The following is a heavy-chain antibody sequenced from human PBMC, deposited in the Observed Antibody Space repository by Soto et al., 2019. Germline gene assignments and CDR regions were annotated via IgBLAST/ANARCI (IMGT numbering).Heavy chain of an antibody. D-gene: IGHD3-22*01. Sequence: PWWSLRLSCSASGFSFSSYRMNWGRQAPGKGLEWVSCISGSSSYMYYADSVKGRFTISRDNAKNSLYLEMNSLRAEDTAVYYCARPDSSGYYFVLWGQGTLVTVSS. J-gene: IGHJ4*02. V-gene: IGHV3-21*01. CDR1: GFSFSSYR. CDR3: ARPDSSGYYFVL. CDR2: ISGSSSYM.